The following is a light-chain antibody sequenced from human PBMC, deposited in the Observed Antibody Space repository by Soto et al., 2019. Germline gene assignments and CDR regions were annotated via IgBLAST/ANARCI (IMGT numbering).Light chain of an antibody. CDR3: AAWDASLGGFYV. CDR2: SNN. Sequence: QSVLTQPPSASGTPGQRVTISCSGSRASVGSNTVNWYQHLPGTAPKLLIYSNNHRPSGVPDRFSASKAGASASLAISGLQSEDEGDYYCAAWDASLGGFYVFXSGTKLTVL. J-gene: IGLJ1*01. CDR1: RASVGSNT. V-gene: IGLV1-44*01.